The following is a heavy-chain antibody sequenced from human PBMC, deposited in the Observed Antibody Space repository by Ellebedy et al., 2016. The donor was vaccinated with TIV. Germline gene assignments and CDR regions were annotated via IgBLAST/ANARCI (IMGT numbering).Heavy chain of an antibody. V-gene: IGHV3-21*01. CDR3: ARTIEGNGAFDI. Sequence: GGSLRLSXAASGFTFSSYSMNWVRQAPGKGLEWVSSISSSSSYIYYADSVKGRFTISRDNAKNSLYLQMNSLRAEDTAVYYCARTIEGNGAFDIWGQGTMVTVSS. J-gene: IGHJ3*02. CDR1: GFTFSSYS. D-gene: IGHD2-8*01. CDR2: ISSSSSYI.